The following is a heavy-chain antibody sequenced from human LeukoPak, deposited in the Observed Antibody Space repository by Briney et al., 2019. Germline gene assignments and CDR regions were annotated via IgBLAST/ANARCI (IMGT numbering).Heavy chain of an antibody. CDR2: ISGSGGST. J-gene: IGHJ4*02. Sequence: GGSLRLSCAASGFTFSSYAMSWVRQAPGKGLEWVSAISGSGGSTYYADSVKGRFTISRDNSKNTLYLQMNSLRAEDTAVYYCAEDLLGWDVHFDYWGQGTLVTVSS. D-gene: IGHD2-21*01. V-gene: IGHV3-23*01. CDR3: AEDLLGWDVHFDY. CDR1: GFTFSSYA.